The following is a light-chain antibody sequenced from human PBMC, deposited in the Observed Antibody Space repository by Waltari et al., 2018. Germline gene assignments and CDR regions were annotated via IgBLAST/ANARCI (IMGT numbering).Light chain of an antibody. J-gene: IGKJ1*01. CDR2: WAS. CDR3: QQYYTTPWT. V-gene: IGKV4-1*01. CDR1: QSVLYSSINKNY. Sequence: DIVMTQSPDSLTVYLGERATINCKSSQSVLYSSINKNYLAGDQQTPVQPPKLLIYWASTRASGFLDLFSGCGSGTYFTLTISSLQAEVVAVYYCQQYYTTPWTFGQGTQVEIK.